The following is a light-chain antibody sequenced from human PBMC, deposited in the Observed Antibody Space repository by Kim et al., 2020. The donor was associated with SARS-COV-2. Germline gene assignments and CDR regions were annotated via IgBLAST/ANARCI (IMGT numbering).Light chain of an antibody. CDR2: GAS. CDR3: QQSYTTPT. V-gene: IGKV1-39*01. Sequence: SASIGDRVTITCRASQRIINYVKWYQKKPGKAPKLLNYGASTLQTGVPSRFSGSGAGAEFTLTISGLQPEDSATYYCQQSYTTPTFGQGTKVDIK. CDR1: QRIINY. J-gene: IGKJ1*01.